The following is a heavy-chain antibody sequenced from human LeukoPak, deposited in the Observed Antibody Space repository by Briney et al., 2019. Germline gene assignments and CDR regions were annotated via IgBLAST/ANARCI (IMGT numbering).Heavy chain of an antibody. J-gene: IGHJ4*02. V-gene: IGHV3-23*01. CDR1: GFTFSSYA. CDR2: ISGSGGST. D-gene: IGHD6-13*01. Sequence: GGSLRLSCAASGFTFSSYAMSWVRQAPGKELEWVSAISGSGGSTYYADSVKGRFTISRDNSKNTLYLQMNSLRAEDTAVYYCAKDPGYSSYPAGDYWGQGTLVTVSS. CDR3: AKDPGYSSYPAGDY.